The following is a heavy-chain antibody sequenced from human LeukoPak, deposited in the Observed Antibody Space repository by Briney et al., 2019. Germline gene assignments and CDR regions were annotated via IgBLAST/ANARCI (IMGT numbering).Heavy chain of an antibody. Sequence: GRSLRLSCAASGFTFSSHAMHWVRQAPGKGLEWVAVISYDGSNKYYADSVKGRFSVSRDNCKNTLYLQMNSLRAEDTAVYYCARESDILTGYYYYYMDVWGKGTTVTVSS. CDR3: ARESDILTGYYYYYMDV. J-gene: IGHJ6*03. CDR2: ISYDGSNK. D-gene: IGHD3-9*01. CDR1: GFTFSSHA. V-gene: IGHV3-30*04.